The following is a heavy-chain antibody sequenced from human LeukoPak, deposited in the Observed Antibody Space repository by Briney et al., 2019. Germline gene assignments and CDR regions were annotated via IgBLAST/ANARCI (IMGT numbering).Heavy chain of an antibody. CDR3: ARGRDDDVWGSYPTCFDF. D-gene: IGHD3-16*02. V-gene: IGHV4-61*02. CDR1: GGSISSGTYY. J-gene: IGHJ4*02. CDR2: IYNSGST. Sequence: SETLSLTCTVSGGSISSGTYYWTWIRQPAGKGLEWIGRIYNSGSTSYNPSLKSRVTTSMDTSKNQFSLKLNSVTAADTAVYYCARGRDDDVWGSYPTCFDFWGQGTLVTVSS.